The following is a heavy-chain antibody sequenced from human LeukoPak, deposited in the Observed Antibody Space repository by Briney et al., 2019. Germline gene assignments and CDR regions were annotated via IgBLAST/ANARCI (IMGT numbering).Heavy chain of an antibody. Sequence: GGSLRLSCAASGFTFSSYSMNWVRQAPGKGLEWVSSISSSSSYIYYADSVKGRFTISRDNAKNSLYLQMNSLRAEDTAVYYCARDSVVYGSTLYYFDYWGQGTLVTVSS. D-gene: IGHD6-13*01. CDR3: ARDSVVYGSTLYYFDY. CDR2: ISSSSSYI. CDR1: GFTFSSYS. V-gene: IGHV3-21*01. J-gene: IGHJ4*02.